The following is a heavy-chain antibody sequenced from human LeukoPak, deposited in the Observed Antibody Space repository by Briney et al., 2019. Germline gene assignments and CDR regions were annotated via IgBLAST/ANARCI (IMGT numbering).Heavy chain of an antibody. D-gene: IGHD2-2*01. CDR2: ISYDGSNK. J-gene: IGHJ6*02. CDR3: AREWEDIVVVPAAPNYYCYYGMDV. CDR1: GFTVGSNY. Sequence: PGGSLRLSCAASGFTVGSNYMSWVRQAPGKGLEWVAVISYDGSNKYYADSVKGRFTISRDNSKNTLYLQMNSLRAEDTAVYYCAREWEDIVVVPAAPNYYCYYGMDVWRQGTTVTVSS. V-gene: IGHV3-30-3*01.